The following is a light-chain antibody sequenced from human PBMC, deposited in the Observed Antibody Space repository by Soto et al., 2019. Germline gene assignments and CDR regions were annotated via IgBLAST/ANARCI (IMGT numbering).Light chain of an antibody. V-gene: IGKV1-39*01. CDR1: QTIRNY. CDR2: AAS. Sequence: DIPMTQSPSPLSASVGDRVTITCRASQTIRNYLNWYQQKPGEAPKLLIYAASRLQSGVPSRFSGSGSGTDFTLTINTLQPEDIATYYCQQSYSTPRFGGGTKVEIK. CDR3: QQSYSTPR. J-gene: IGKJ4*01.